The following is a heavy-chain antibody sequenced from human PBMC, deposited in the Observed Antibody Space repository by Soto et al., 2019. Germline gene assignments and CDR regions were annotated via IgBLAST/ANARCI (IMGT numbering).Heavy chain of an antibody. Sequence: ASVQVSCKASGYTFTSYYIHWVRQAPGQGLEWMGIINASNGNTSYAQKFQGRVTMTTDTSTSTAYMELRSLRSDDTAVYYCARETPPTDYYYYGMDVWGQGTTVTVSS. CDR2: INASNGNT. CDR1: GYTFTSYY. J-gene: IGHJ6*02. V-gene: IGHV1-46*01. CDR3: ARETPPTDYYYYGMDV.